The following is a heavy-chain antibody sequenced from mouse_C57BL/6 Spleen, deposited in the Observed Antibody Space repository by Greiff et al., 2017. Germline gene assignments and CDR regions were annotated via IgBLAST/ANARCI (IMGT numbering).Heavy chain of an antibody. D-gene: IGHD1-2*01. V-gene: IGHV1-55*01. CDR1: GYTFTSYW. J-gene: IGHJ2*01. CDR2: IYPGSGST. Sequence: QVQLQQPGAELVKPGASVKMSCKASGYTFTSYWITWVKQRPGQGLEWIGDIYPGSGSTNYNETFKSKATLTVDTSYSTAYMQLSSLTSEDSAVDYCERTHYDATAFDYWGQGTTLTVSS. CDR3: ERTHYDATAFDY.